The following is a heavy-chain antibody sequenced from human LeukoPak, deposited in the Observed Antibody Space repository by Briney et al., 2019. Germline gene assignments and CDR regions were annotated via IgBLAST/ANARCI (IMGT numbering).Heavy chain of an antibody. D-gene: IGHD3-22*01. V-gene: IGHV4-4*07. CDR2: IYTSGST. Sequence: KPSETLSLTCTVSGGSISSYYWSWIRQPAGKGLEWIGRIYTSGSTNYNPSLKSRVTISVDTSKNQFSLKLSSVTAADTAVYYCARSLDYYDSSGYSTYYFDYWGQGTLVTVSS. CDR1: GGSISSYY. CDR3: ARSLDYYDSSGYSTYYFDY. J-gene: IGHJ4*02.